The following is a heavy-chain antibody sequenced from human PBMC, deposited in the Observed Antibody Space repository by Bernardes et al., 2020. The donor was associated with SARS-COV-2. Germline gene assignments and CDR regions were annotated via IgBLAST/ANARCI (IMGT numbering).Heavy chain of an antibody. CDR1: GYTFTDYY. V-gene: IGHV1-2*02. CDR3: VSVTLSQYDDFSK. D-gene: IGHD4-4*01. Sequence: ASMKVSCKASGYTFTDYYIHWVRQAPGQGLEWMGWIYPKSGDTNYAQKFQGRVTMTRETSISTAYRDLTRLRFNDTAMYYCVSVTLSQYDDFSKWGQWTLVTVTS. CDR2: IYPKSGDT. J-gene: IGHJ3*02.